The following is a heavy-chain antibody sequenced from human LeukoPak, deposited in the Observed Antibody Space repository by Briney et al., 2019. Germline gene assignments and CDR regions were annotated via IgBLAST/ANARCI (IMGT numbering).Heavy chain of an antibody. Sequence: GGSLRLSCAASGFTFSNNGMNWVRQAPGKGLEWVSGISPSGDITYYADSVKGRFTISRDNSKNTLYLEVISLTAEDTAVYYCAKLAKYFYGSETYYFFEHWGQGTPVTASS. J-gene: IGHJ4*02. D-gene: IGHD3-10*01. V-gene: IGHV3-23*01. CDR2: ISPSGDIT. CDR3: AKLAKYFYGSETYYFFEH. CDR1: GFTFSNNG.